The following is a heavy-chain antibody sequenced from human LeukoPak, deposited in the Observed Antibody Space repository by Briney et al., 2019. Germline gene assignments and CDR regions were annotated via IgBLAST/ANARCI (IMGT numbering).Heavy chain of an antibody. CDR2: IWYDGSNK. J-gene: IGHJ4*02. Sequence: GRSLRLSCAASRFTFSSYGMHWVRQAPGKGLEWVAVIWYDGSNKYYADSVKGRFTISRDNSKNTLYLQMNSLRAEDTAVYYCATDSSGYYYFDYWGQGTLVTVSS. CDR3: ATDSSGYYYFDY. D-gene: IGHD3-22*01. V-gene: IGHV3-33*01. CDR1: RFTFSSYG.